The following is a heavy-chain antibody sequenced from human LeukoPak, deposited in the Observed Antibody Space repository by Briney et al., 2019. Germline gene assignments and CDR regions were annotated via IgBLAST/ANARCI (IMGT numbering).Heavy chain of an antibody. J-gene: IGHJ4*02. CDR3: AKGLLTPRPAGGSSGLEGFDY. V-gene: IGHV3-23*01. D-gene: IGHD3-22*01. CDR1: GFTFSSYA. Sequence: GGSLRLSCAASGFTFSSYAMRWVRQAPGKGLEWVSAISGSGGSTYYADSVKGRFTISRDNSKNTLYLQMNSLRAEDTAVYYCAKGLLTPRPAGGSSGLEGFDYWGQGTLVTVSS. CDR2: ISGSGGST.